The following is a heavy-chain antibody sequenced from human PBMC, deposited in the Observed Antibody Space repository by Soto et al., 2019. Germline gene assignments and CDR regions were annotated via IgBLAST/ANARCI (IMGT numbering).Heavy chain of an antibody. V-gene: IGHV1-18*04. CDR1: GYTFTTYG. Sequence: ASVKVSCKASGYTFTTYGISWVRQAPGQGLEWMGWISAYNGNTNYAQNLQGRVTMTTSTTTAYMELRSLRSDDTAVYYCARVFGYPGYFDYWGQGTLVTV. D-gene: IGHD3-3*01. CDR3: ARVFGYPGYFDY. CDR2: ISAYNGNT. J-gene: IGHJ4*02.